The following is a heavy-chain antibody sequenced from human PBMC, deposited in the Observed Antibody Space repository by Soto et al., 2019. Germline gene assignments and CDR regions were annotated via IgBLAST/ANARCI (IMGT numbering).Heavy chain of an antibody. J-gene: IGHJ1*01. CDR1: GGSFSGYY. V-gene: IGHV4-34*01. CDR2: INHSGST. D-gene: IGHD2-21*01. CDR3: AREYAHSRAFQH. Sequence: SETLSLTCAVYGGSFSGYYWSWIRQPPGKGLEWIGEINHSGSTNYNPSLKSRVTISVDTSKNQFSLKLSSVTAADTAVYYCAREYAHSRAFQHWGQGTLVTVSS.